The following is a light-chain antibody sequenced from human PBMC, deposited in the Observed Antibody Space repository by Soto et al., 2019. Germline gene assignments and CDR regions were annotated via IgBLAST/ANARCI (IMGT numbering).Light chain of an antibody. J-gene: IGLJ1*01. V-gene: IGLV2-14*01. CDR2: EVS. CDR1: SSDIGDYNY. Sequence: QSALTQPASVSGSPGQSITISCTGTSSDIGDYNYVSWYQQHPGKAPKLMIYEVSNRPSGVSNRFSGSKSGNTASLTISGLQAEYEADYYCSSYTSSTTLFFFGTGTKLTVL. CDR3: SSYTSSTTLFF.